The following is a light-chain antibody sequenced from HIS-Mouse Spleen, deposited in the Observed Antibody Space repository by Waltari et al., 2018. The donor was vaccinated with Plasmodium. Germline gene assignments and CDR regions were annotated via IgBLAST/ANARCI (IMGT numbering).Light chain of an antibody. CDR2: DVS. J-gene: IGLJ2*01. CDR3: SSYTSSSTLV. V-gene: IGLV2-14*03. Sequence: QSALTQPASVSGSPGQSITISCTGTSSDVGGYNYVPWYQQHPGKAPKLLIYDVSNRPSGVSNRFSGSKSCNTASLTISGLQAEDEADYYCSSYTSSSTLVFGGGTKLTVL. CDR1: SSDVGGYNY.